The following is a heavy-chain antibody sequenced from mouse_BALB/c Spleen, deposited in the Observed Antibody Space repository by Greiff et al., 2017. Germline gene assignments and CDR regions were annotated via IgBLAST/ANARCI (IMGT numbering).Heavy chain of an antibody. V-gene: IGHV6-6*02. D-gene: IGHD1-1*01. CDR1: GFTFSNYW. CDR2: IRLKSNNYAT. CDR3: TTLKYGY. J-gene: IGHJ2*01. Sequence: EVKLLESGGGLVQPGGSMKLSCVASGFTFSNYWMNWVRQSPEKGLEWVAEIRLKSNNYATHYAESVKGRFTISRDDSKSSVYLQMNNLRAEDTGIYYCTTLKYGYWGQGTTLTVSS.